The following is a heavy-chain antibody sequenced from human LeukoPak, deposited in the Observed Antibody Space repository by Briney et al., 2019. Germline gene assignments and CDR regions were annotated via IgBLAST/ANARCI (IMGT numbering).Heavy chain of an antibody. CDR2: ISSSSSTI. V-gene: IGHV3-48*04. CDR1: GFTFSSYS. Sequence: GGSLRLSCAASGFTFSSYSMNWVREAPGKGLEWVSYISSSSSTIYYADSVKGRFTISRDNAKNSLYLQMNSLRAEDTAVYYCARVRGTFYYGGYYGMDVWGQGTTVTVSS. D-gene: IGHD3-10*01. J-gene: IGHJ6*02. CDR3: ARVRGTFYYGGYYGMDV.